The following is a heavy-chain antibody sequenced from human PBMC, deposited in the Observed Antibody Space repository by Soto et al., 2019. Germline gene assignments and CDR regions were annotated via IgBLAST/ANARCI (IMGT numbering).Heavy chain of an antibody. J-gene: IGHJ4*02. CDR2: ISYDGSNK. V-gene: IGHV3-30-3*01. Sequence: GGSLRLSCAASGFTFSSYAMHWVRQAPGKGLEWVAVISYDGSNKYYADSVKGRFTISRDNSKNTLYLQMNSLRAEDTAVYYCASDYGPPLYYFDYWGQGTLVTVSS. CDR1: GFTFSSYA. CDR3: ASDYGPPLYYFDY. D-gene: IGHD4-17*01.